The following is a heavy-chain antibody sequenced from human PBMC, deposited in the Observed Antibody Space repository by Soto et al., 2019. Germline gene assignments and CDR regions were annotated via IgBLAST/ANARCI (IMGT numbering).Heavy chain of an antibody. D-gene: IGHD3-9*01. CDR3: ARAVDILTGYSPLSY. J-gene: IGHJ4*02. V-gene: IGHV3-33*01. Sequence: QVQLVESGGGVVQPGRSLRLSCAASGFTFSSYGMHWVRQAPGKGLEWVAVIWYDGSNKYYADSVKGRFTISRDNSKNTLYLQMNSLRAEDTAVYYCARAVDILTGYSPLSYWGQGTLVTVSS. CDR1: GFTFSSYG. CDR2: IWYDGSNK.